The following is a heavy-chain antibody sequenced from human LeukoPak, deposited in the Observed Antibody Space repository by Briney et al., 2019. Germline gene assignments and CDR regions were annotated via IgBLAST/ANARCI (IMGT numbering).Heavy chain of an antibody. CDR3: ASASGYYSLNFGY. Sequence: GGSLRLSCAASGFTFSSYSMNWVRQAPGKGLEWVSYISSSSSTICYADSVKGRFTISRDNAKNSLYLQMNSLRDEDTAVYYCASASGYYSLNFGYWGQGTLVTVSS. J-gene: IGHJ4*02. CDR1: GFTFSSYS. D-gene: IGHD3-22*01. CDR2: ISSSSSTI. V-gene: IGHV3-48*02.